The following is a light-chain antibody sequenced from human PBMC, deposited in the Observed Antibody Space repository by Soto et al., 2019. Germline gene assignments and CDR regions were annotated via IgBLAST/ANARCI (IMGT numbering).Light chain of an antibody. V-gene: IGKV3-20*01. Sequence: EIVLTQSPGTLSLSPGERATLSCRASQSVRNNYLAWYQRKPGQAPRLLMYGASTRATAIPARFSGSGSGTDSTLTISRLEPEDFAVYYCQQYGSIPWTFGQGTKVDIK. CDR3: QQYGSIPWT. CDR1: QSVRNNY. CDR2: GAS. J-gene: IGKJ1*01.